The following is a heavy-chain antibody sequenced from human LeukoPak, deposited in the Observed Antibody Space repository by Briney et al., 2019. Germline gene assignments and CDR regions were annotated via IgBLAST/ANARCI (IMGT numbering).Heavy chain of an antibody. CDR3: ARDWGIVGPYYFDY. J-gene: IGHJ4*02. CDR2: ISAYNGNT. V-gene: IGHV1-18*01. D-gene: IGHD1-26*01. Sequence: GASVKASCKASGYTFTSYGISWVRQAPGQGLEWMGWISAYNGNTNYAQKLQGRVTMTTDTSTSTAYMELRSLRSDDTAVYYCARDWGIVGPYYFDYWGQGTLVTVSS. CDR1: GYTFTSYG.